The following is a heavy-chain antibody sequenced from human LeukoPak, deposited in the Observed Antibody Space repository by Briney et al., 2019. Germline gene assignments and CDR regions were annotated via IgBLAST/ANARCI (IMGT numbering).Heavy chain of an antibody. CDR3: ARGPLEYCSGGSCYSGRNWFDP. V-gene: IGHV1-2*02. CDR1: GYYFTGYY. CDR2: INPNSGDT. Sequence: ASVKVSCKASGYYFTGYYLHWVRQAPGQGLEWMGWINPNSGDTNYAQKFQGSVTMTRDTSISTAYIILRRLTSDDTAVYYCARGPLEYCSGGSCYSGRNWFDPWGQGTLVTVSS. D-gene: IGHD2-15*01. J-gene: IGHJ5*02.